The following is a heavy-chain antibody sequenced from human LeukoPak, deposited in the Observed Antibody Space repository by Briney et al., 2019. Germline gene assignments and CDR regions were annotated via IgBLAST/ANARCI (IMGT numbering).Heavy chain of an antibody. CDR3: ARRPHYDFWSGYSPTYAFDI. CDR1: GGSISSSSYY. J-gene: IGHJ3*02. Sequence: SETLSLTCTVSGGSISSSSYYWGWLRQPPGKGLEWIGSIYYSGSTYYNPSLKSRVTISVDTSENQFSLKLSSVTAADTAVYYCARRPHYDFWSGYSPTYAFDIWGQGTMVTVSS. D-gene: IGHD3-3*01. CDR2: IYYSGST. V-gene: IGHV4-39*01.